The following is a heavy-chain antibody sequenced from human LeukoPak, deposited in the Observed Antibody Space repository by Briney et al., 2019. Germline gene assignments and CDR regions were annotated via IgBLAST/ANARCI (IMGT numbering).Heavy chain of an antibody. Sequence: GGSLRLSCAASGFSFSGFGMNWVRQAPGKGLEWISYIGSSGSAGGNIYYAVSVKGRFTVSRDNAKDSLFLQMNSLQDADTAVYYCARAPTPYFTYYMDVWGKGTTVAVSS. CDR2: IGSSGSAGGNI. V-gene: IGHV3-48*02. J-gene: IGHJ6*03. CDR3: ARAPTPYFTYYMDV. D-gene: IGHD2-21*01. CDR1: GFSFSGFG.